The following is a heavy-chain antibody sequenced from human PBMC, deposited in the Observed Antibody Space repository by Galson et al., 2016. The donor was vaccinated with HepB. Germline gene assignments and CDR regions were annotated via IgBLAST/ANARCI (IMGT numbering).Heavy chain of an antibody. Sequence: SLRLSCAASGFTFTSHPMSWVRQAPGKGLEWVSAISVSGVSTYYADSVKGRFTISRDNSKNTLFLQMNSLRAEDMAVYYCAKVTYCAGDCLDAFDVWGQGTMVTV. CDR3: AKVTYCAGDCLDAFDV. CDR1: GFTFTSHP. J-gene: IGHJ3*01. V-gene: IGHV3-23*01. CDR2: ISVSGVST. D-gene: IGHD2-21*02.